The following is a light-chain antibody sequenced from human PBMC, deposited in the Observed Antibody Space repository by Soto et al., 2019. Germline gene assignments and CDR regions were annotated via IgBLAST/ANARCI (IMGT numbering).Light chain of an antibody. CDR1: QTVISNY. Sequence: EIVLTQSPGTLSLSPGERATLSCRASQTVISNYLAWYQQNPGQAPRLLIDGASDRATAIPDRFSGSGSGTYFTLTISRLEPEDFAVYYCQLYGDSAPFTFGPGSKVDIK. CDR3: QLYGDSAPFT. J-gene: IGKJ3*01. CDR2: GAS. V-gene: IGKV3-20*01.